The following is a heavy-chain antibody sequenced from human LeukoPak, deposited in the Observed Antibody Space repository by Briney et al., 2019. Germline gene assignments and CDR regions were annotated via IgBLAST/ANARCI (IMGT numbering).Heavy chain of an antibody. V-gene: IGHV3-74*01. CDR3: ASGLRGLVEVDY. Sequence: GGSLRLSCAASGFTFSSYWMHWVRQAPGKGLVWVSRINSDGSSTSYADSVKGRFTISRDNAKNTLYLQMNSLRAEDTAVYYCASGLRGLVEVDYWGQGTLVTVSS. CDR1: GFTFSSYW. J-gene: IGHJ4*02. D-gene: IGHD1-1*01. CDR2: INSDGSST.